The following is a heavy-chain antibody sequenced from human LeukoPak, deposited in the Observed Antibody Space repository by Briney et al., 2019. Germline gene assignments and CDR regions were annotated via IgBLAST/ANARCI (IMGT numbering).Heavy chain of an antibody. V-gene: IGHV1-8*01. CDR1: GYTFTSYD. Sequence: ASVKVSCKASGYTFTSYDINWVRQATGQGLEWMGWMNPNSGNTGYAQKFQGRVTMTRNTSISTAYMELSSLRSEDTAVYYCARKHYYMVRGIYYYGMDVWGQGTTVTVSS. CDR3: ARKHYYMVRGIYYYGMDV. D-gene: IGHD3-10*01. CDR2: MNPNSGNT. J-gene: IGHJ6*02.